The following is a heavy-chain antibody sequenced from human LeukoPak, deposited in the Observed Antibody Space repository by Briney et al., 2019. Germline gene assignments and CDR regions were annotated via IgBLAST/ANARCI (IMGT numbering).Heavy chain of an antibody. CDR3: ARGSYYYDSSGYWAPKVFDY. V-gene: IGHV1-18*01. J-gene: IGHJ4*02. Sequence: ASVKVSCKASGYTFSSYGISWMQQAPGQGLEWMGWISAYNGNTNYAQKVQGRVTMTRDTSTSTVYMELSSLRSEDTAVYYCARGSYYYDSSGYWAPKVFDYWGQGALVTVSS. CDR1: GYTFSSYG. CDR2: ISAYNGNT. D-gene: IGHD3-22*01.